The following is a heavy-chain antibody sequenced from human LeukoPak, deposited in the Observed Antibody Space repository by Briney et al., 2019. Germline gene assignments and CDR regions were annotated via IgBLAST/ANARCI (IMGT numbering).Heavy chain of an antibody. CDR1: GFTVSSNY. J-gene: IGHJ5*02. CDR3: ASRPTPGTMIVA. D-gene: IGHD3-22*01. CDR2: IYSGGST. Sequence: GGSLRLSCAASGFTVSSNYMSWVRQAPGKGLEWVSVIYSGGSTYYADSVKGRFTNSRDNSKNTLYPQMNSLRAEDTAVYYCASRPTPGTMIVAWGQGTLVTVSS. V-gene: IGHV3-53*01.